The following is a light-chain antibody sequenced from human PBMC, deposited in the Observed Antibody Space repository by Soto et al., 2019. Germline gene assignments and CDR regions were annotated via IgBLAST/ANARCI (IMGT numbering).Light chain of an antibody. V-gene: IGLV2-14*01. J-gene: IGLJ2*01. CDR1: SSDVGTYNY. CDR3: TSFTGSSTPVV. Sequence: QSVLTQPASVSGFLGQSITISCTGTSSDVGTYNYVSWYQQHPGKAPKLMLYEVKSRPSGVSSRFSGSKSGNTASLTISGLQGEDEADYYCTSFTGSSTPVVFGGGTKLTVL. CDR2: EVK.